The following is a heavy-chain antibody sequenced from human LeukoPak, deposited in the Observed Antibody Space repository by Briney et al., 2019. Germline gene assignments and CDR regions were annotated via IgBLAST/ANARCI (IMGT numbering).Heavy chain of an antibody. CDR1: GGSISSYY. J-gene: IGHJ3*02. D-gene: IGHD3-22*01. V-gene: IGHV4-59*01. CDR2: IYYSGST. CDR3: AREVGSSGFHAFDI. Sequence: PETLSLTCTVSGGSISSYYWSWIRQPPGKGLEWIGYIYYSGSTNYNPSLKSRVTISVDTSKNQFSLKLSSVTAADTAVYYCAREVGSSGFHAFDIWGQGTMVTVSS.